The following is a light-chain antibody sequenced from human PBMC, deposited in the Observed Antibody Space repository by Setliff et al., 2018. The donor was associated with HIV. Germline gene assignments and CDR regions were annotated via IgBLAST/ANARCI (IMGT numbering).Light chain of an antibody. Sequence: QSVLTQPASVSGSPGQSITISCTGTSSDVGGHNYVSWYQQHPGKAPKLIIYEVSYRPSGVSNRLSGSKSGNTASLTISGLQAEDEAEYHCSSYTTSNTVPHVFGTGTKVTVL. J-gene: IGLJ1*01. CDR2: EVS. CDR1: SSDVGGHNY. CDR3: SSYTTSNTVPHV. V-gene: IGLV2-14*01.